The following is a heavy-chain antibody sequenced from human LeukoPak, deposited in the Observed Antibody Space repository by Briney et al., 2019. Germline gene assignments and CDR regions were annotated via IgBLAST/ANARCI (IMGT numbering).Heavy chain of an antibody. Sequence: SETLSLTCIVSGDITHYWGWIRQPPGKGLECIGSIYFSGSAYYNPSLKSRVTISVDTSKNQFSLKLSSVTAADTAVYYCARMPGIAAAGTGWYFDLWGRGTLVTVSS. CDR2: IYFSGSA. CDR1: GDITHY. CDR3: ARMPGIAAAGTGWYFDL. V-gene: IGHV4-39*01. D-gene: IGHD6-13*01. J-gene: IGHJ2*01.